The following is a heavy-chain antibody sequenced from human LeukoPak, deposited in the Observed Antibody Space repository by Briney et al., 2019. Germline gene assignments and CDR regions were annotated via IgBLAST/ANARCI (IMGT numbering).Heavy chain of an antibody. Sequence: GGSLRLSCAASGFTFSDYYMSWIRQAPGKGLEWVSYISSSGSTIYYADSVKRRFTISRDNAKNSLYLQMNSLRAEDTAVYYCARDASRNWFDPWGQGTLVTVSS. CDR1: GFTFSDYY. D-gene: IGHD6-25*01. J-gene: IGHJ5*02. CDR3: ARDASRNWFDP. V-gene: IGHV3-11*01. CDR2: ISSSGSTI.